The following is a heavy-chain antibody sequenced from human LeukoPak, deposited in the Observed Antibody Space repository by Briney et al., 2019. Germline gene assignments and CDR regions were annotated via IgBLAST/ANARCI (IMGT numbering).Heavy chain of an antibody. CDR2: ITGSGGNT. J-gene: IGHJ4*02. D-gene: IGHD3-9*01. V-gene: IGHV3-23*01. Sequence: GAPLRLSCAASGFTFSNYAMSWVRQAPGKGREWVSAITGSGGNTYYADSVKGRFTISRDNSKNTVFLQMNNLRAEDTAVYYCAKWGDYDVLTGYYVSDYWGQGTLVTVSS. CDR1: GFTFSNYA. CDR3: AKWGDYDVLTGYYVSDY.